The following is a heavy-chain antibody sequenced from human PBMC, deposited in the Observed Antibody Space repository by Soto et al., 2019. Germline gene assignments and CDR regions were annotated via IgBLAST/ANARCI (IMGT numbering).Heavy chain of an antibody. CDR1: GFTFSSYA. CDR2: INGSGGNT. D-gene: IGHD3-3*01. J-gene: IGHJ5*02. CDR3: AKLTRAESLITIFGGGFAP. V-gene: IGHV3-23*01. Sequence: EVQLLESGGGLVQPGGSLRLSCAASGFTFSSYAMNWVRQAPGKGLEWVSGINGSGGNTYYADSVKGRFTISRDISKNTLYLKMNSLRAEDTAIYYCAKLTRAESLITIFGGGFAPWGQGTLVTVSS.